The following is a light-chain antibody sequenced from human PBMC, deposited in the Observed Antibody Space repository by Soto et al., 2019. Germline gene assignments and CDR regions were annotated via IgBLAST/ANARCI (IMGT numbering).Light chain of an antibody. CDR3: QSYDNNLNGGV. Sequence: QSVLTQPPSVSGAPGQRVTISCTGSSSNIGAGCGVHWYQQAPGAVPKLIIYGNNNRPSGVPDRISGSKSGTSVTLAIAGLQADDEADYYCQSYDNNLNGGVFGGGTKLTVL. CDR2: GNN. CDR1: SSNIGAGCG. V-gene: IGLV1-40*01. J-gene: IGLJ3*02.